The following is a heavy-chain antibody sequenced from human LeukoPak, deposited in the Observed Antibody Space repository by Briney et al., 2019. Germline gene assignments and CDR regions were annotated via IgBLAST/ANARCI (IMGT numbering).Heavy chain of an antibody. CDR2: INPNSGGT. Sequence: ASVTVSCKASGYTFTVYYMHWVRQAPGQGLEWMGWINPNSGGTNYSQKFQGRVTITRDTPISTAYMELSRLRSDDTAVYYCARIYRVSDAFDIWGQGTMVTVSS. CDR3: ARIYRVSDAFDI. V-gene: IGHV1-2*02. J-gene: IGHJ3*02. D-gene: IGHD6-13*01. CDR1: GYTFTVYY.